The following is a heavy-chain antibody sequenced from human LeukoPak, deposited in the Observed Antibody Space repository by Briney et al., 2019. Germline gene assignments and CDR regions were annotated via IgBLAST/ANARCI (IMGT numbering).Heavy chain of an antibody. J-gene: IGHJ3*02. CDR3: ARDPGVVTSAFDI. CDR1: GGSISSSSYY. D-gene: IGHD3-22*01. Sequence: SETLSLTCTVSGGSISSSSYYWGWIRQPPGKGLEWIGSIYYSGSTYYNPSLKSRVTISVDTSKNQFSLKLSSVTAADTAVYYRARDPGVVTSAFDIWGQGTMVTVS. CDR2: IYYSGST. V-gene: IGHV4-39*07.